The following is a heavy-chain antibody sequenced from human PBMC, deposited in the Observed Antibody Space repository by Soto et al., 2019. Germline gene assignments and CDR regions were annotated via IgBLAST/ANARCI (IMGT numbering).Heavy chain of an antibody. Sequence: EVQLLESGGGVVQPGGSLRLSCAASGFTFSAYAMRWVRQAPGKGLEWVSTIPGGGGATHYADSVKGRFTISRDDSKNTLYAQMNSLRAEDTAVYYCAKVEGHPLACWYLDFWGRGTLVTVSS. CDR1: GFTFSAYA. CDR3: AKVEGHPLACWYLDF. CDR2: IPGGGGAT. V-gene: IGHV3-23*01. J-gene: IGHJ2*01.